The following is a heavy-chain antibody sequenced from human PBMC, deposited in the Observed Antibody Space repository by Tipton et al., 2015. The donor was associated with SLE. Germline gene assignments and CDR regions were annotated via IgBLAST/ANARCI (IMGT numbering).Heavy chain of an antibody. CDR1: GGSISSGGYY. J-gene: IGHJ4*02. V-gene: IGHV4-31*03. D-gene: IGHD6-13*01. Sequence: TLSLTCTVSGGSISSGGYYWSWIRQHPGKGLEWIGYIYYSGSTYYNPSLKSRVTISVDRSKNQFSLKLSSVTAADTAVYFCARGRYSSSSYGDYFDYWGQGTLVTVSS. CDR2: IYYSGST. CDR3: ARGRYSSSSYGDYFDY.